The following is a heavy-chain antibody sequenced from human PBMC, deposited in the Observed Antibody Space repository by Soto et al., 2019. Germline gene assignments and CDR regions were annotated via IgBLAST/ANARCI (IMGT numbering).Heavy chain of an antibody. V-gene: IGHV3-23*01. Sequence: GGSLRLSCAASGFTFSSYAMSWVRQAPGKGLEWVSAISGSGGSTYYADSVKGRFTISRGNSKNTLYLQMNSLRAEDTAVYYCAIPLRFGGVIVPNYFDYWGQGTLVAVSS. CDR1: GFTFSSYA. J-gene: IGHJ4*02. D-gene: IGHD3-16*02. CDR3: AIPLRFGGVIVPNYFDY. CDR2: ISGSGGST.